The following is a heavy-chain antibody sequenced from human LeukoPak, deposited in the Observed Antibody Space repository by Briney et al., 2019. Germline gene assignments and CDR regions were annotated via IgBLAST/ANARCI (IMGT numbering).Heavy chain of an antibody. CDR2: INHSGST. V-gene: IGHV4-34*01. Sequence: SETLSLTCAVYGGSFSGYYWSWIRQPPGEGLEWIGEINHSGSTNYNPSLKSRVTISVDTSKNQFSLKLSSVTAADTAVYYCARMDIVVVPAAIDRWFDPWAREPWSPSPQ. CDR1: GGSFSGYY. CDR3: ARMDIVVVPAAIDRWFDP. J-gene: IGHJ5*02. D-gene: IGHD2-2*02.